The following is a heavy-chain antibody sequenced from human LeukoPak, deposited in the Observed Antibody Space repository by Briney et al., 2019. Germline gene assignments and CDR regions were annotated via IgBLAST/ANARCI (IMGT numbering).Heavy chain of an antibody. CDR1: GGSISSYY. Sequence: PSETLSLTCTVPGGSISSYYWSWIRQPAGKGLEWIGRIYTSGSTNYNPPLKSRVTISVHTSKNQFSLKLSSVTAADTAVYYCARVQIGYSYGLFDYWGQGTLVTVSS. CDR3: ARVQIGYSYGLFDY. J-gene: IGHJ4*02. D-gene: IGHD5-18*01. CDR2: IYTSGST. V-gene: IGHV4-4*07.